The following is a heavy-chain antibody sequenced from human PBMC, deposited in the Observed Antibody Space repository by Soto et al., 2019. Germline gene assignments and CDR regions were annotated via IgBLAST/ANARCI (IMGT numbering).Heavy chain of an antibody. CDR1: GGTFSSYA. D-gene: IGHD3-22*01. Sequence: QVQLVQSGAEVKKPGSSVKVSCKASGGTFSSYAISWVRQAPGQGLEWLGGIIPIFATVNYAQKLQGRVTIPADESTSTAYMALSSLRSEDTAVYYCARGDRIITIVVDAYQYGIDVWGQGTTVTVSS. CDR2: IIPIFATV. J-gene: IGHJ6*02. CDR3: ARGDRIITIVVDAYQYGIDV. V-gene: IGHV1-69*01.